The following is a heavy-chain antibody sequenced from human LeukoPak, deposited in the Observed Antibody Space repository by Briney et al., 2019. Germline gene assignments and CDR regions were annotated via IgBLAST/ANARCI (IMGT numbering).Heavy chain of an antibody. D-gene: IGHD3-3*01. CDR2: INHSGST. V-gene: IGHV4-34*01. CDR1: GGSFSGYN. J-gene: IGHJ5*02. Sequence: SETLSLTCAVYGGSFSGYNWSWIRQPPGKGLEWIGEINHSGSTNYNPSLKSRVTISVDTSKSQFSLKLSSVTAADTAVYYCARFSRFTGYNWFDPWGQGTLVTVSS. CDR3: ARFSRFTGYNWFDP.